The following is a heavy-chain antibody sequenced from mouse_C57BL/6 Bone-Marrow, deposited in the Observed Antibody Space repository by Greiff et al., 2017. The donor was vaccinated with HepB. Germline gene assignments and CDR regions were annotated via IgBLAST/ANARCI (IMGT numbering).Heavy chain of an antibody. J-gene: IGHJ1*03. CDR2: INPSTGGT. Sequence: EVKLQESGPELVKPGASVKISCKASGYSFTGYYMNWVKQSPEKSLEWIGEINPSTGGTTYNQKFKAKATLTVDKSSSTAYMQLKSLTSEDSAVYYCASQRGYDYDVGWYFDVWGTGTTVTVSS. D-gene: IGHD2-4*01. CDR3: ASQRGYDYDVGWYFDV. CDR1: GYSFTGYY. V-gene: IGHV1-42*01.